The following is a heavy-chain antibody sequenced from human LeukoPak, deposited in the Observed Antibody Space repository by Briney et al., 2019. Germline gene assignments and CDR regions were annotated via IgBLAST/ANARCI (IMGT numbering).Heavy chain of an antibody. CDR3: ARGGGPGIRHYFDY. CDR1: GYTFTSYG. J-gene: IGHJ4*02. CDR2: ISAYNGNT. D-gene: IGHD1-14*01. Sequence: ASVKVSCKASGYTFTSYGISWVRQAPGQGLEWMGWISAYNGNTNYAQKLQGRVTMTRDMSTSTVYMELSSLRSEDTAVYYCARGGGPGIRHYFDYWGQGTLVTVSS. V-gene: IGHV1-18*01.